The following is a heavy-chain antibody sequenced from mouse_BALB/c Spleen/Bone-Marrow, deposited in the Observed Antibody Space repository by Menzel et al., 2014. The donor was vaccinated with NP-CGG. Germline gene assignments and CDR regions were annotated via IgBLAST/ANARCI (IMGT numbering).Heavy chain of an antibody. Sequence: EVKLVESGGGLKKPGGSLKLSCAASGFTFSDYYMYWVRQTPEKRLEWVATISDGGTYSYYADSVKGRFTISRDNAKSNLYLQMNSLKSEDTAMYYCARDMGDYWGQGTTLTVSS. D-gene: IGHD1-1*02. CDR3: ARDMGDY. CDR2: ISDGGTYS. CDR1: GFTFSDYY. J-gene: IGHJ2*01. V-gene: IGHV5-4*02.